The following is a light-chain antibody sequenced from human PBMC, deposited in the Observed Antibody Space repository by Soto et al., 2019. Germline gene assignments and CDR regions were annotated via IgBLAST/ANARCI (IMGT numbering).Light chain of an antibody. CDR1: QSIASW. V-gene: IGKV1-5*01. Sequence: VADALTVTCRASQSIASWLAWYQQKPGKAPKLLIYTASSLVRGVPSKFSGRGSGTEFTLTISSLQADDFATYYCQQYNTDSTFGQGTKVDI. CDR2: TAS. J-gene: IGKJ1*01. CDR3: QQYNTDST.